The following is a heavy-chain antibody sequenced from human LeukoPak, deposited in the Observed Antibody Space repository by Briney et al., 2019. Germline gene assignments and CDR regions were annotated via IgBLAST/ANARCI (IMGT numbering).Heavy chain of an antibody. V-gene: IGHV1-2*02. D-gene: IGHD4-17*01. CDR2: INPNSGGT. J-gene: IGHJ4*02. CDR3: ARSSSGYGDYFY. Sequence: GASVKVSCKASGYTFTGYYMHWVRQAPGQGLEWMGWINPNSGGTNYAQKLQGRVTMTTDTSTSTAYMELRSLRSDDTAVYYCARSSSGYGDYFYWGQGTLVTVSS. CDR1: GYTFTGYY.